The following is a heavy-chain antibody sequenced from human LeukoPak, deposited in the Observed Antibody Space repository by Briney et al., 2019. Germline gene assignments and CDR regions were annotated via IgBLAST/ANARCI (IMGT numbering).Heavy chain of an antibody. CDR3: ARKRTTVNYFDY. J-gene: IGHJ4*02. D-gene: IGHD4-11*01. Sequence: SETLSLTCAVSGGSISSSYWWSWVRQPPGKGLEWIGEIYRSGSSNYNPSLKSRVTISVDKSMNQFSLKLSSVTAADTAVYYCARKRTTVNYFDYWGLGTLVTVSS. V-gene: IGHV4-4*02. CDR1: GGSISSSYW. CDR2: IYRSGSS.